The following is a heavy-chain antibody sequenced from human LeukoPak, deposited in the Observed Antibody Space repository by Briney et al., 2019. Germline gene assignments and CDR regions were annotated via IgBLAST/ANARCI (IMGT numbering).Heavy chain of an antibody. CDR2: IKSEIEGGTT. CDR1: GFTLTNDF. Sequence: GGSLRLSCAASGFTLTNDFMTWVRQAPGKGLEWVGRIKSEIEGGTTDHAASVKGRFAISRDESTNTLFLQMNSLRNEDTAVYYCALAWFGESRDGLDIWGRGSMAVVSS. CDR3: ALAWFGESRDGLDI. D-gene: IGHD3-10*01. J-gene: IGHJ3*02. V-gene: IGHV3-15*01.